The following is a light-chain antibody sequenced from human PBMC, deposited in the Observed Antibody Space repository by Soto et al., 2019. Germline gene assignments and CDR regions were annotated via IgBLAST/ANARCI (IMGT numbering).Light chain of an antibody. Sequence: DIVMTQSPDSLAVSLGERATINCKSSQSVLYSSNNKNYLAWYQHKPGQPPKLLIYWASIRESGVPDRFTGSESGTDFTLTISSLQAEDVAVYYCQQYYSNPLTFGQGTKLEIK. CDR2: WAS. CDR1: QSVLYSSNNKNY. J-gene: IGKJ2*01. CDR3: QQYYSNPLT. V-gene: IGKV4-1*01.